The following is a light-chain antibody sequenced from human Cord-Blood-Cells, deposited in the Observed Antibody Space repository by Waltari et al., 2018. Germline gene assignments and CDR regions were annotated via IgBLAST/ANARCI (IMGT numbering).Light chain of an antibody. CDR1: KLGDNY. J-gene: IGLJ1*01. CDR2: KDR. Sequence: SSESTQPPSGSLSPAQPSHHPCPGHKLGDNYDCWYQQKPGHSPVLGIHKDRKRPSGIPEQFSGSNSGNTATLTISGTQAMDEADYYCQAWDSSTLYVFGTGTKVTVL. V-gene: IGLV3-1*01. CDR3: QAWDSSTLYV.